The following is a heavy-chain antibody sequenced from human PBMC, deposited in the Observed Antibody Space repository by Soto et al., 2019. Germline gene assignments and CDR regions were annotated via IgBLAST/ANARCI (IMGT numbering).Heavy chain of an antibody. D-gene: IGHD3-22*01. CDR3: AKDSSGYYGVFDY. CDR2: ISGSGGST. V-gene: IGHV3-23*01. CDR1: GFTFSSYA. J-gene: IGHJ4*02. Sequence: LRLSCAASGFTFSSYAMSWVRQAPGKGLEWVSAISGSGGSTYYADSVKGRFTISRDNSKNTLYLQMNSLRAEDTAVYYCAKDSSGYYGVFDYWGQGTLVTVSS.